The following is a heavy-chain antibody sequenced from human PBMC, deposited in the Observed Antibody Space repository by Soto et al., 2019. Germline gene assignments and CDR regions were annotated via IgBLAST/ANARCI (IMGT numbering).Heavy chain of an antibody. CDR3: AKDGSEEIGIAVAGPFDY. J-gene: IGHJ4*02. CDR2: ISGSGGST. Sequence: GGSLRLSCAASGFTFSSYAMSWVRQAPGKGLEWVSAISGSGGSTYYADSVKGRFTISRDNSKNTLYLQMNSLRAEDTAVYYCAKDGSEEIGIAVAGPFDYWGQGTLVTVSS. D-gene: IGHD6-19*01. V-gene: IGHV3-23*01. CDR1: GFTFSSYA.